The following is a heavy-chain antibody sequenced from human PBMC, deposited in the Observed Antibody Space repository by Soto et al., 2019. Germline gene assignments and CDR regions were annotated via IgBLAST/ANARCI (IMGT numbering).Heavy chain of an antibody. CDR2: ISGSGGNST. J-gene: IGHJ4*02. D-gene: IGHD2-15*01. Sequence: GGSLRLSCAASGFTFSTYAMSWVRQAPGKGLEWVSAISGSGGNSTFYGDSVKGRFTISRDNTKNTLYLQMNSLGDEDTAVYYCAKGGGSCCFDNWGQGPLVTSPQ. CDR1: GFTFSTYA. CDR3: AKGGGSCCFDN. V-gene: IGHV3-23*01.